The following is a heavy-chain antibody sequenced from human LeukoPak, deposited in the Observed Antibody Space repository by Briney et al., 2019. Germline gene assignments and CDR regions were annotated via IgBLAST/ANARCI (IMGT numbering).Heavy chain of an antibody. CDR1: GFTFSSYA. V-gene: IGHV3-30-3*01. CDR2: ISYDGSNK. D-gene: IGHD5-18*01. CDR3: AKELFRGYSYGRAFDI. Sequence: GGSLRLSCAASGFTFSSYAMHWARQAPGKGLEWVAVISYDGSNKYYADSVKGRFTISRDNSKNTLYLQMNSLRAEDTAVYYCAKELFRGYSYGRAFDIWGQGTMVTVSS. J-gene: IGHJ3*02.